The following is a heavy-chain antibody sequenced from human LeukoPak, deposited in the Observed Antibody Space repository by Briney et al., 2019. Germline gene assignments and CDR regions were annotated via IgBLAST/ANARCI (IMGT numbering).Heavy chain of an antibody. Sequence: GRSLILSCTASGFIFSNFAMHWVRQAPGKGLEWVAVIAADGRDKHHADSVKGRFTISRDSSKNAVYLQMNSLRTEDTAVYHCARDRLRAAAYDFDHSGQGTQVTVSS. D-gene: IGHD6-25*01. CDR2: IAADGRDK. J-gene: IGHJ4*02. CDR1: GFIFSNFA. CDR3: ARDRLRAAAYDFDH. V-gene: IGHV3-30*04.